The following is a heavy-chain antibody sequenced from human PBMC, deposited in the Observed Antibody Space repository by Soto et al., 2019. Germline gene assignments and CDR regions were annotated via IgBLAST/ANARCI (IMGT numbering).Heavy chain of an antibody. Sequence: SETLSLTCSASGGSVTNINYFWAWIRQSPGKGLEWIANIYYTGTTFYNPSLRGRVSMTIDASKNRFSLNLSSVTASDTALYYCARHEYVSSSYDLLDVWGRGTMVTVSS. CDR2: IYYTGTT. CDR1: GGSVTNINYF. V-gene: IGHV4-39*01. D-gene: IGHD3-22*01. J-gene: IGHJ3*01. CDR3: ARHEYVSSSYDLLDV.